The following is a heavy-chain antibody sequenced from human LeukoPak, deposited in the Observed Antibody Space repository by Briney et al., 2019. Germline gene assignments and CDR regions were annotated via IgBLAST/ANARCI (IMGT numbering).Heavy chain of an antibody. D-gene: IGHD3-16*01. CDR2: ISGSGGNT. CDR1: GFTFSSYA. CDR3: AKGGLRGGTYNDDF. Sequence: TGGSLRLSCAASGFTFSSYAMSWVRQAPGKGLEWVSGISGSGGNTYYAEALTGRFTVSRDNSKNTLYLQMNSLRAEDTALYYCAKGGLRGGTYNDDFWGQGTLVTVSS. V-gene: IGHV3-23*01. J-gene: IGHJ4*02.